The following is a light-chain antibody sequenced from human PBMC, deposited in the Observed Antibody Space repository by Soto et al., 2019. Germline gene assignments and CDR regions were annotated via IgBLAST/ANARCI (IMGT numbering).Light chain of an antibody. CDR1: SSDVGSYNL. J-gene: IGLJ1*01. Sequence: LTQPASVSGSPGQSITISCTGTSSDVGSYNLISWYQQHPGKAPKLMIYEVSKRPSGVSNRFSGSKSGNTASLTISGLQAEDEADYYCCSYAGSSTFLYVFGTGTKATVL. CDR3: CSYAGSSTFLYV. V-gene: IGLV2-23*02. CDR2: EVS.